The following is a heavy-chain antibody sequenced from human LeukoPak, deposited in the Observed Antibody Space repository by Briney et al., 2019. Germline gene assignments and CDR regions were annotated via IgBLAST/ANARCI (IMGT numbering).Heavy chain of an antibody. J-gene: IGHJ4*02. V-gene: IGHV4-39*07. CDR3: ASGGAKTTVTSGVDY. CDR2: IYYSGST. D-gene: IGHD4-17*01. Sequence: SETLSLTCTVSGGSISSSSYYWGWIRQPPGKGLEWIGSIYYSGSTYYNPSLKSRVTISVDTSKNQFSLKLSSVTAADTAVYYCASGGAKTTVTSGVDYWGQGTLVTVSS. CDR1: GGSISSSSYY.